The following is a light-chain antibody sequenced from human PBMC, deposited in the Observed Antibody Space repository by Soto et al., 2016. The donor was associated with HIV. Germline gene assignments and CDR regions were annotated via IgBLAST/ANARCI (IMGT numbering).Light chain of an antibody. CDR1: QVIKNE. J-gene: IGKJ2*01. Sequence: AIQMTQSPSSLSASVGDRVTITCRASQVIKNELAWYQQKPGKAPKLLIYSASTSGSGVPSRFSGSASGTDFTLTINSLQPEDSASYFCLQDYSYPFTFGQGTKLE. CDR2: SAS. V-gene: IGKV1-6*01. CDR3: LQDYSYPFT.